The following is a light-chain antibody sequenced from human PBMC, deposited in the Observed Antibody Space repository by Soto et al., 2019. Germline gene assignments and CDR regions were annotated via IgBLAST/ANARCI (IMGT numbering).Light chain of an antibody. V-gene: IGKV2-30*01. J-gene: IGKJ1*01. CDR2: KVS. Sequence: DVLMTQSPLSLPVTLGQSASISCRSSQSLVSSDGNTYLNWFHQRPGQSPRRLIYKVSNRDSGVPDRFSGSGSGTDFTLKIISVEAEDVGTYYCMQGTHWPPTFGQGTKVEIK. CDR3: MQGTHWPPT. CDR1: QSLVSSDGNTY.